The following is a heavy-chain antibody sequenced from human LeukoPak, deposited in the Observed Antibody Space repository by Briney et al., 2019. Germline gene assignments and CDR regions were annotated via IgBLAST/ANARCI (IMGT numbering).Heavy chain of an antibody. J-gene: IGHJ4*02. V-gene: IGHV1-69*05. CDR1: GGTFSSYA. CDR3: ARSLRAYYDYVWGSYRFDY. Sequence: SVKVSCKASGGTFSSYAIRWVRQAPGQGLEWMGRIIPIFGTANYAQKFQGRVTITTDESTSTAYMELSSLRSEDTAVYYCARSLRAYYDYVWGSYRFDYWGQGTLVTVSS. CDR2: IIPIFGTA. D-gene: IGHD3-16*02.